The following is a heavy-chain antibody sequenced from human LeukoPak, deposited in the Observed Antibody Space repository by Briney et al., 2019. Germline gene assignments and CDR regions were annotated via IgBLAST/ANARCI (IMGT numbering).Heavy chain of an antibody. CDR2: IKQDGSEK. V-gene: IGHV3-7*01. CDR1: GFTFRSYS. Sequence: GGALRLSCAASGFTFRSYSMSWVRQATGKGLEWVANIKQDGSEKYYVDSVKGRFTISRDNAKNSLYLQMNSLRAEDTAVYYCASGNRYCGYWGQGTLVTVSS. CDR3: ASGNRYCGY. D-gene: IGHD2-21*01. J-gene: IGHJ4*02.